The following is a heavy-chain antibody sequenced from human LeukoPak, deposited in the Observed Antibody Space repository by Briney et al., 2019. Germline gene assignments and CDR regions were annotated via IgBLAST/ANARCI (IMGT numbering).Heavy chain of an antibody. J-gene: IGHJ6*03. CDR3: ARSRYSGYDTRFYYYYYYYMDV. Sequence: ASVKVSCKASGGTFSSYAISWVRQAPGQGLEWMGGNIPIFGTANYAQKFQGRVTITADESTSTAYMELSSLRSEDTAVYYCARSRYSGYDTRFYYYYYYYMDVWGKGTTVTISS. CDR2: NIPIFGTA. D-gene: IGHD5-12*01. V-gene: IGHV1-69*01. CDR1: GGTFSSYA.